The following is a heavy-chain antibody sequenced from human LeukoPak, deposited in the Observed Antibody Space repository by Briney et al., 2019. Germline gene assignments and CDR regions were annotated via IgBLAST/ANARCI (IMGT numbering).Heavy chain of an antibody. CDR3: AKDYILTGRMDV. D-gene: IGHD3-9*01. J-gene: IGHJ6*02. CDR1: GFTFSSYG. CDR2: ISYDGSNK. Sequence: PGGSLRLSCAASGFTFSSYGMHWVRQAPGKGLEWVAVISYDGSNKYYADCVKGRFTISRDNSKNTLYLQMNSLRAEDTAVYYCAKDYILTGRMDVWGQGTTVTVSS. V-gene: IGHV3-30*18.